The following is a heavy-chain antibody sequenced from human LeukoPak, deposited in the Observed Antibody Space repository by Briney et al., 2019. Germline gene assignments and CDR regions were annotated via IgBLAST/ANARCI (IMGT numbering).Heavy chain of an antibody. CDR2: ISSNGGST. Sequence: GGSLRLSCSASGFTFSSYAMHWVRQAPGKGLECVSAISSNGGSTYYADSVKGRFTISRDNSKNTLYLQMSSLRAEDTAVYYCVKDYDILTGYFDYWGQGTLVTVSS. CDR1: GFTFSSYA. CDR3: VKDYDILTGYFDY. D-gene: IGHD3-9*01. V-gene: IGHV3-64D*06. J-gene: IGHJ4*02.